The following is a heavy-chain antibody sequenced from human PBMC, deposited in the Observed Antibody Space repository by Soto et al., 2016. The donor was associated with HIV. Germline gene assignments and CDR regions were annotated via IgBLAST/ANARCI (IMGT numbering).Heavy chain of an antibody. CDR2: IIPIFRTA. CDR1: GGTFSSYT. Sequence: QVQLVQSGAEVKKPGSSVKVSCKASGGTFSSYTISWVRQAPGQGLEWMGGIIPIFRTANYAQKFQGRVTITADESTSTAYMELSSLRSEDTAVYYCARAGGYNGYDGYYYDMDVWGQGTTVTVSS. D-gene: IGHD5-12*01. V-gene: IGHV1-69*13. CDR3: ARAGGYNGYDGYYYDMDV. J-gene: IGHJ6*02.